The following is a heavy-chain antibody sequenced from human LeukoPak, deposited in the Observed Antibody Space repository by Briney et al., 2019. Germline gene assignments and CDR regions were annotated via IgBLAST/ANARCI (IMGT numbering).Heavy chain of an antibody. CDR3: ARYHQWEDYYYYMDV. CDR2: IYSGGST. J-gene: IGHJ6*03. D-gene: IGHD1-26*01. V-gene: IGHV3-66*02. Sequence: GGSLRLSCAASGFTVSSNYMSWVRQAPGKGLEWVSVIYSGGSTYYADSVKGRFTISRDNSKNTLYLQMNSLRAEDTAVYYCARYHQWEDYYYYMDVWGKGTTVTVSS. CDR1: GFTVSSNY.